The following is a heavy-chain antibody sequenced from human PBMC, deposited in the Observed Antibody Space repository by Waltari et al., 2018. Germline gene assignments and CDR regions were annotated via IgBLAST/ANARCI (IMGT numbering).Heavy chain of an antibody. CDR3: ARDWGDYGGNQRAFDI. D-gene: IGHD4-17*01. V-gene: IGHV3-7*01. CDR1: GFTFSSYW. CDR2: IKQDGSEK. J-gene: IGHJ3*02. Sequence: EVQLVESGGGLVQPGGSLRLSCAASGFTFSSYWMSWVRQAPGKGLEWVANIKQDGSEKDYVDAGKGRFTISRDNAKNSLYLQMNSLRAEDTAVYYCARDWGDYGGNQRAFDIWGQGTMVTVSS.